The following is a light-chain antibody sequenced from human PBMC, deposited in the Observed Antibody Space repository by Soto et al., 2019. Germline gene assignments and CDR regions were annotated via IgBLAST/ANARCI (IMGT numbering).Light chain of an antibody. CDR3: QQYGSQSRT. V-gene: IGKV1-5*01. Sequence: DIQMTQSPSTLSASVGDRVTITCRASQNINSWLAWYQQKPGKAPKLLIYDASILQSGVPSRFSCSGSETEFTLTISSLRPDDFATYYCQQYGSQSRTFGQGTKVDIK. CDR1: QNINSW. J-gene: IGKJ1*01. CDR2: DAS.